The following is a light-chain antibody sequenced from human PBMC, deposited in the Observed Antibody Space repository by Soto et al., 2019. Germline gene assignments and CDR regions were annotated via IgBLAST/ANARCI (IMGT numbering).Light chain of an antibody. CDR1: QSISSW. J-gene: IGKJ1*01. Sequence: DIQMTQSPSTLSASVGDRFAITCRASQSISSWLAWYQQKPGKAPKLLIYDASSLESGVPSRFSGSGSGTEFTLTISSLQPDDFATYYCQQSYSTPRTFGQGTKVDI. CDR2: DAS. CDR3: QQSYSTPRT. V-gene: IGKV1-5*01.